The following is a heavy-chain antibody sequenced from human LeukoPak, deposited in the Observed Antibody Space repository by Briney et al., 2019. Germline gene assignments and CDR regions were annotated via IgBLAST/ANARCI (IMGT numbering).Heavy chain of an antibody. J-gene: IGHJ4*02. Sequence: SETLSLTCTVSGGSISSSSYYWGWIRQPPGKGLEWIGSIYYSGSTYYNPSLKSRVTISVDTSKNQFSLKLSSVTAADTAVYYCASLLAEYYDFWSGHDYWGQGTLVTVSS. D-gene: IGHD3-3*01. CDR1: GGSISSSSYY. V-gene: IGHV4-39*01. CDR3: ASLLAEYYDFWSGHDY. CDR2: IYYSGST.